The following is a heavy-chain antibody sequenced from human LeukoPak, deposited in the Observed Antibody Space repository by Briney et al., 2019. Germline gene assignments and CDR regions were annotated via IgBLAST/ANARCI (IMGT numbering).Heavy chain of an antibody. CDR2: IRSQSFRGTT. J-gene: IGHJ4*02. CDR3: TRARITTVVVVVTTDH. CDR1: GLSFGDYA. D-gene: IGHD3-22*01. V-gene: IGHV3-49*03. Sequence: GGSLRLSCTASGLSFGDYAMNWFRQAPGKRLEWVGFIRSQSFRGTTEYAASVKGRFTISRDDSKSIAYLQMNSLKTEDTAVYYCTRARITTVVVVVTTDHWGQGVLVTVSS.